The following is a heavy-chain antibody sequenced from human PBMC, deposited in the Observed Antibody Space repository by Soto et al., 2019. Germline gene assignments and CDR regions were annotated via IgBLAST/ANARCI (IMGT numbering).Heavy chain of an antibody. V-gene: IGHV4-34*01. CDR3: ARARRGVAMIVVVTHYYYYGMDV. J-gene: IGHJ6*02. CDR2: INHSGST. Sequence: PSETLSLTCAVYGGSFSGYYWSWIRQPPGKGLEWIGEINHSGSTNYNPSLKSRVTISVDTSRNQFSLKLSSVTAADTAVYYCARARRGVAMIVVVTHYYYYGMDVWGQGTTVT. D-gene: IGHD3-22*01. CDR1: GGSFSGYY.